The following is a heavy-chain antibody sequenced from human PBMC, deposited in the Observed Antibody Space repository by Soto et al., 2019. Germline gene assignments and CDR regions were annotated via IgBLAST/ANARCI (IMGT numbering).Heavy chain of an antibody. CDR1: GFTFSSYA. J-gene: IGHJ4*02. Sequence: PGGSLRLSCSASGFTFSSYAMYWVRQAPEKGLEYVSAISSNGRGTYYANSVKGRFTISRDNSKNTLYLQMGSLRAEDMAVYYCARSPGYYYVTSGYSDYWGQGTLVTVSS. V-gene: IGHV3-64*01. CDR2: ISSNGRGT. CDR3: ARSPGYYYVTSGYSDY. D-gene: IGHD3-22*01.